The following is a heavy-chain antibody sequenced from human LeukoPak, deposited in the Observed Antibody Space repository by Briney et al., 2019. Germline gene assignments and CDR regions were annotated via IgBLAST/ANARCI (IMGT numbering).Heavy chain of an antibody. CDR1: GGSISSSSYY. CDR3: ARRAMVRGGTYFDY. Sequence: KTSETLSLTCTVSGGSISSSSYYWGWIRQPPGKGLEWIGSIYYSGSTYYNPSLKSRVTISVDTSKNQFSLKLSSVTAADTAVYYCARRAMVRGGTYFDYWGQGTLVTVSS. CDR2: IYYSGST. D-gene: IGHD3-10*01. J-gene: IGHJ4*02. V-gene: IGHV4-39*01.